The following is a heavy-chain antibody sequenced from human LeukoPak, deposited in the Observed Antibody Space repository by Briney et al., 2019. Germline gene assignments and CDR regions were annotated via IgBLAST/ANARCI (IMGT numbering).Heavy chain of an antibody. D-gene: IGHD2-21*02. CDR3: ARHPKFSVVVTDIFDY. J-gene: IGHJ4*02. CDR1: GGSISSSHYY. CDR2: VYYTGSA. V-gene: IGHV4-39*01. Sequence: SETLSLTCTVSGGSISSSHYYWGWIRQPPGKGLEWIGSVYYTGSAYYNPSLKSRVTISVDTSKNQFSLKLSSVTAADTAVYYCARHPKFSVVVTDIFDYWAREPWSPSPQ.